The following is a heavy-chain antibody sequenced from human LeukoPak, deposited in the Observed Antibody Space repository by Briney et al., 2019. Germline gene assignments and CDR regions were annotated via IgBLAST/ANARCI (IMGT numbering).Heavy chain of an antibody. CDR1: GYTFTGYY. D-gene: IGHD6-13*01. V-gene: IGHV1-2*02. Sequence: ASVKVSCKASGYTFTGYYMLWVRQAPGQGLEWMGWINPNSGGTNYAQKFQGRVTMTRDTSISTAYMELSRLRSDDTAVYYCARPSSSWYVYDYWGQGTLVTVSS. CDR2: INPNSGGT. J-gene: IGHJ4*02. CDR3: ARPSSSWYVYDY.